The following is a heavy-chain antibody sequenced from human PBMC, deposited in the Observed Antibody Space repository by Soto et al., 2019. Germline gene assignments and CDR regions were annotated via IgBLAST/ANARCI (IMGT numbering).Heavy chain of an antibody. CDR3: ARAFYYYDSSGYPDRGIDY. D-gene: IGHD3-22*01. V-gene: IGHV3-30-3*01. CDR1: GFTFSTYA. Sequence: GGSLRLSCAASGFTFSTYAMHWVRQAPGKGLEWVAFMSNDGSNKYYADSVKGRFTISRDNSKNTLYLQMNSLRAEDTAVYYCARAFYYYDSSGYPDRGIDYWGQGTLVTVSS. J-gene: IGHJ4*02. CDR2: MSNDGSNK.